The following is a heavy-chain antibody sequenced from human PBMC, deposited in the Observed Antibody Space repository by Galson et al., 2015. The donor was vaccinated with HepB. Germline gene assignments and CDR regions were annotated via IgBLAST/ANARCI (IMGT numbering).Heavy chain of an antibody. V-gene: IGHV4-39*07. CDR3: ARGLYQWELLVGMDV. CDR2: IYYSGST. CDR1: GGSISSSSYY. Sequence: SETLSLTCTVSGGSISSSSYYWGWIRQPPGKGLEWIGSIYYSGSTYYNPSLKSRVTISVDTSKNQFSLKLSSVTAADTAVYYCARGLYQWELLVGMDVWGQGTTVTVSS. J-gene: IGHJ6*02. D-gene: IGHD1-26*01.